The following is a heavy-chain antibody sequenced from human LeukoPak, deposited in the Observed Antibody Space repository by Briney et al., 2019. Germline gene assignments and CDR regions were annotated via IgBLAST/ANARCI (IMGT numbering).Heavy chain of an antibody. CDR2: INPNSGGT. D-gene: IGHD3-22*01. CDR1: GYTFTGYY. V-gene: IGHV1-2*02. CDR3: ARGGYEIITMIVVAPFDY. Sequence: ASVKVSCKASGYTFTGYYMHWVRQAPGQGLEWMGWINPNSGGTNYAQKFQGRVTMTRDTSISTAYMELSRLRSDDTAVYYCARGGYEIITMIVVAPFDYWGQGTLVTVSS. J-gene: IGHJ4*02.